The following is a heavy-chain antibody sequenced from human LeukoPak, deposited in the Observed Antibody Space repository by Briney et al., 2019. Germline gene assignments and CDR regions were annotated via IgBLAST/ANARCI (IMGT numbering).Heavy chain of an antibody. CDR3: TRGRGYSGYDLDYFDY. Sequence: GGSLRLSCTASGFTFGGYAMSWVRQAPGKGLEWVGLIRSKAYGGTTEYAASVKGRFTISRDDSKSIAYLQMNSLKTEDTAVYYCTRGRGYSGYDLDYFDYWGQGTLVTVSS. CDR2: IRSKAYGGTT. J-gene: IGHJ4*02. CDR1: GFTFGGYA. D-gene: IGHD5-12*01. V-gene: IGHV3-49*04.